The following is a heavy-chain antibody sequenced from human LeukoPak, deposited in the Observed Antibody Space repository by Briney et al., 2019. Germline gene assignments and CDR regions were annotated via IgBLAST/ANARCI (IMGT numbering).Heavy chain of an antibody. V-gene: IGHV4-59*02. D-gene: IGHD6-13*01. CDR1: GGSVSSYY. CDR2: IYYSGST. CDR3: AIYPDESKAAAGKEGFDY. J-gene: IGHJ4*02. Sequence: SETLSLTCTVSGGSVSSYYWSWIRQPPGKGLEWIGYIYYSGSTNYNPSLKSRVTISVDTSKNQFSLKLSSVTAADTAVYYCAIYPDESKAAAGKEGFDYWGQGTLVTVSS.